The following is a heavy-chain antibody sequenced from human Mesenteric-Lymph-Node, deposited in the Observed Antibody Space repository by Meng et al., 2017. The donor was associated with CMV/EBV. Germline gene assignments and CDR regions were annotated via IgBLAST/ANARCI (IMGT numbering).Heavy chain of an antibody. V-gene: IGHV3-20*04. D-gene: IGHD3-3*01. J-gene: IGHJ4*02. CDR3: ARGGLGILRYLEWVYDY. CDR1: GFTFSSYG. Sequence: GESLKISCAASGFTFSSYGMHWVRQAPGKGLEWVSGINWNGGSTGYADSVKGRFTISRDNAKNSLYLQMNSLRAEDTALYYCARGGLGILRYLEWVYDYWGQGTLVTVSS. CDR2: INWNGGST.